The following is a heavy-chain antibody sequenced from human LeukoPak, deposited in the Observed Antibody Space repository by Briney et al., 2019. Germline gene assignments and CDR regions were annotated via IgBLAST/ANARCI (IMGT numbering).Heavy chain of an antibody. V-gene: IGHV3-23*01. CDR3: AKDKQPPGRRFLEWLV. CDR2: VSGSGGTT. J-gene: IGHJ4*02. Sequence: LPGGSLRLSCAASGFTFSSYWKSWVRQAPGKGLEWVSAVSGSGGTTYYADSVQGRFTISRDNSKNTLYLQMNSLRAEDTAVYYCAKDKQPPGRRFLEWLVWGQGTLVTVSS. D-gene: IGHD3-3*01. CDR1: GFTFSSYW.